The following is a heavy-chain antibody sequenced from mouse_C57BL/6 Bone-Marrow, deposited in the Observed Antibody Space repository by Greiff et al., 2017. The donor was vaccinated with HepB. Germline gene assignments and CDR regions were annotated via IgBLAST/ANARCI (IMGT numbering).Heavy chain of an antibody. Sequence: QVHVKQPGAELVKPGASVKLSCKASGYTFTSYWMHWVKQRPGQGLEWIGMIHPNSGSTNYNEKFKSKATLTVDKSSSTAYMQLSSLTSEDSAVYYCARGGIHYYGSFDYWGQGTTLTVSS. V-gene: IGHV1-64*01. CDR1: GYTFTSYW. CDR3: ARGGIHYYGSFDY. CDR2: IHPNSGST. J-gene: IGHJ2*01. D-gene: IGHD1-1*01.